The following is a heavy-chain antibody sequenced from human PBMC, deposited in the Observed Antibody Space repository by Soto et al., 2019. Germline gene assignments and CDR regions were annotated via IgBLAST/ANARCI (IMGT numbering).Heavy chain of an antibody. CDR1: GFTVSDAW. CDR3: TTDRRSSSTPSYYGMDV. J-gene: IGHJ6*02. V-gene: IGHV3-15*07. CDR2: IKSNTDGGTT. Sequence: EVQLVESGGDLVKPGGSLRLSCAASGFTVSDAWMNWVRQAPGKGLEWVGRIKSNTDGGTTDYAAPVKDRFTISRDDLKKTLYLQMNSLTTEDTAVYYCTTDRRSSSTPSYYGMDVWGQGTSVTVSS. D-gene: IGHD6-13*01.